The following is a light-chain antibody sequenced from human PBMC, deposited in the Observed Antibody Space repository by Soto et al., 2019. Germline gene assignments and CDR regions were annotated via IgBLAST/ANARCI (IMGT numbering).Light chain of an antibody. CDR3: QQYGSSPWT. CDR2: AAS. J-gene: IGKJ1*01. V-gene: IGKV3-20*01. CDR1: QSFSSNY. Sequence: EIVLTQSPGTLSLSPGERATLSCRASQSFSSNYLAWYQQKPGQAPRLLIYAASRRATGIPDRFSGSGSGTDFTLTISRLEPEDFAVFYCQQYGSSPWTFGQGTKVEIK.